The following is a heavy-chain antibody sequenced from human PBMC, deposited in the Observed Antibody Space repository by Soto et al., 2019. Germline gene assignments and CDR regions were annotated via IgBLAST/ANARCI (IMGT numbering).Heavy chain of an antibody. V-gene: IGHV3-7*01. CDR2: IKQDGSEK. CDR3: ARDQGNGYNDY. Sequence: GWSLRLSCAASGFTFSSYWMSWVRQAPGKGLEWVANIKQDGSEKYYVDSVKGRFTISRDNAKNSLYLQMNSLRAEDTAVYYCARDQGNGYNDYWGQGTLVTVSS. CDR1: GFTFSSYW. D-gene: IGHD5-12*01. J-gene: IGHJ4*02.